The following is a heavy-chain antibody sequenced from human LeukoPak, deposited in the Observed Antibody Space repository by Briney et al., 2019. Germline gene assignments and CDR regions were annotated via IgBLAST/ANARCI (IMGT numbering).Heavy chain of an antibody. Sequence: GRSLRLSCAASGFTFDDYAMHWVRQAPGKGLEWVSGICWNSGSIGYADSVKGRFTISRDNAKNSLYLQMNSLGAEDTALYYCATSAYVYGYFDYWGQGTLVTVSS. CDR1: GFTFDDYA. V-gene: IGHV3-9*01. CDR2: ICWNSGSI. J-gene: IGHJ4*02. CDR3: ATSAYVYGYFDY. D-gene: IGHD3-10*01.